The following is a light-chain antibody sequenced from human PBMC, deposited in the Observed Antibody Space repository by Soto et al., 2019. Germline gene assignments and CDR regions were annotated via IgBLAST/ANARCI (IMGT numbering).Light chain of an antibody. J-gene: IGKJ2*01. CDR3: QQYASSPFT. CDR1: QSVSSSY. CDR2: GAS. V-gene: IGKV3-20*01. Sequence: EIVLTQSPGTLPLSPGERATLSCRASQSVSSSYLVWYQQKPGQAPRPLIYGASSRATGIPDRFSGSGSGTDFTLSISRLEAEDFAVYYCQQYASSPFTFGQGTKLEIK.